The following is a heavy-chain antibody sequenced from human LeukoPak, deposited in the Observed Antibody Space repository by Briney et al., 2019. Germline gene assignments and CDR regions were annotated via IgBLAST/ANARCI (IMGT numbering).Heavy chain of an antibody. CDR2: TYYRSKWYN. CDR1: GDSVSSNSAA. CDR3: ARGVFFPIRGLRDPGYFDY. V-gene: IGHV6-1*01. Sequence: LSQTLSLTCAISGDSVSSNSAAWNWIRQSPSRGLEWLGRTYYRSKWYNDYAVSVKSRITINPDTSKNQFSLQLNSVTPEDTAVYYCARGVFFPIRGLRDPGYFDYWGQGTLVTVSS. D-gene: IGHD5-24*01. J-gene: IGHJ4*02.